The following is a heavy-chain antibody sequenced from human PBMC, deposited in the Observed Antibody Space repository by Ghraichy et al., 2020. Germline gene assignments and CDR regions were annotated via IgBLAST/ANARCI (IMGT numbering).Heavy chain of an antibody. V-gene: IGHV3-48*03. D-gene: IGHD3-10*01. Sequence: GGSLRLSCAASGFSIITYEMIWVRQAPGKGLEWVSYINPSGATTHYADSVKGRFTISRDDAKNSLYLKMTSLRAEDTAVYYCARDEARGVGQYGMDVWGQGTTVTVS. J-gene: IGHJ6*02. CDR2: INPSGATT. CDR3: ARDEARGVGQYGMDV. CDR1: GFSIITYE.